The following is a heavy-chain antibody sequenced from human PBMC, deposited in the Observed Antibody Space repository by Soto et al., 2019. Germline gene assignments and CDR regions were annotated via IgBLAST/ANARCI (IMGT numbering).Heavy chain of an antibody. CDR3: ARGRASAAPPFRGRLFDY. J-gene: IGHJ4*02. D-gene: IGHD6-6*01. V-gene: IGHV1-8*01. Sequence: QVQLVQSGAEVKKPGASVKVSCKASGYTFTSYDINWVRQATGQGLEWMGWMNPNSGNTGYAQKFQGRVTMTRNTSISTAYMELSSLRSEDTAVYYCARGRASAAPPFRGRLFDYWGQGTLVTVSS. CDR2: MNPNSGNT. CDR1: GYTFTSYD.